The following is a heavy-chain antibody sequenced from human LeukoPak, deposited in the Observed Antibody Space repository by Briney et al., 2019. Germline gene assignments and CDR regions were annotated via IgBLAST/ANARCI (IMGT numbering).Heavy chain of an antibody. CDR1: GYTFTSYY. D-gene: IGHD3-22*01. CDR2: INPSGGST. Sequence: ASVKVSCKASGYTFTSYYMHWVRQAPGQGLEWMGIINPSGGSTSYAQKFQGRVTMTRDMSMSTVYMELSSLRSEDTAVYYCARGGLGYDSSGYYHLFDYWGQGTLVTVSS. CDR3: ARGGLGYDSSGYYHLFDY. V-gene: IGHV1-46*01. J-gene: IGHJ4*02.